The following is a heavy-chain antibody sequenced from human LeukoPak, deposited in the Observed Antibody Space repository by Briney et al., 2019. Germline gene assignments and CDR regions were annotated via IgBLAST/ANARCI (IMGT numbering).Heavy chain of an antibody. Sequence: ASVKVSCKASGYTFTSYGISWVRQAPGQGLEWMGWISAYNGNTNYAQKLQGRVTMTTDTSTSTAYMELRSLRSDDTAVYYCARDQEYSSGWPQADAFDIWGQGTMVTVSS. J-gene: IGHJ3*02. CDR2: ISAYNGNT. D-gene: IGHD6-19*01. CDR1: GYTFTSYG. V-gene: IGHV1-18*01. CDR3: ARDQEYSSGWPQADAFDI.